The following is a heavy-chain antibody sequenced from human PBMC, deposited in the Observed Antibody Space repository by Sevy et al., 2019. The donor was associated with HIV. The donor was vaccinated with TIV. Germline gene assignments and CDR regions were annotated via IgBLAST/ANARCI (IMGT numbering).Heavy chain of an antibody. CDR2: FDPEDGET. Sequence: ASVKVSCKVSGYTLTELSMHWVRQAPGKGLEWMGGFDPEDGETIYAQKFQGRVTMTEDTSTDTAYMELSSLRSEDTAVSYCATASKNILTGPYYYYGMDVWGQGTTVTVSS. V-gene: IGHV1-24*01. J-gene: IGHJ6*02. CDR3: ATASKNILTGPYYYYGMDV. CDR1: GYTLTELS. D-gene: IGHD3-9*01.